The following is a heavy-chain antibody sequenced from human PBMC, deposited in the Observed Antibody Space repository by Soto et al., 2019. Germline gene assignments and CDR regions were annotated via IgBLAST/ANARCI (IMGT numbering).Heavy chain of an antibody. CDR3: AKAARTPTLYNFVF. CDR1: GFTFSSFG. D-gene: IGHD1-1*01. CDR2: ISDSGGTT. J-gene: IGHJ4*02. V-gene: IGHV3-23*01. Sequence: GGSLRRSCAASGFTFSSFGMNWVRQAPGKGLEWVSLISDSGGTTFHADSVKGRFSISRDNSKNTLYLQMNSLRGEDTAVYYCAKAARTPTLYNFVFWCPGTLLTVSS.